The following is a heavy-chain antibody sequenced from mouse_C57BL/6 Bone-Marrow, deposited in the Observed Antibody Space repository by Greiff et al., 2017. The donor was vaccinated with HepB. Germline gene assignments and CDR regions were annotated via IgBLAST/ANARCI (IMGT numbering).Heavy chain of an antibody. CDR2: ISYDGSN. Sequence: ESGPGLVKPSQSLSLTCSVTGYSITSGYYWNWIRQFPGNKLEWMGYISYDGSNNYNPSLKNRISITRDTSKNQFFLKLNSVTTEDTATYDCARGGGYYYYYAMDYWGQGTSVTVSS. J-gene: IGHJ4*01. V-gene: IGHV3-6*01. CDR3: ARGGGYYYYYAMDY. D-gene: IGHD2-3*01. CDR1: GYSITSGYY.